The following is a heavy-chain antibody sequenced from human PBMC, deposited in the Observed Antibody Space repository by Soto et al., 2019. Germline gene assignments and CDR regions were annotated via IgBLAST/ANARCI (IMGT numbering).Heavy chain of an antibody. CDR2: ISAYNGNT. CDR3: ARPLRLQDAFDI. D-gene: IGHD3-3*01. CDR1: GYTFTGYG. V-gene: IGHV1-18*01. J-gene: IGHJ3*02. Sequence: VRVSCSDWGYTFTGYGISWVRHAPGQGLEWMGWISAYNGNTNYAQKLQGRVTMTTDTSTSTAYMELRSLRSDDTAVYYCARPLRLQDAFDIWGQGTMVTVSS.